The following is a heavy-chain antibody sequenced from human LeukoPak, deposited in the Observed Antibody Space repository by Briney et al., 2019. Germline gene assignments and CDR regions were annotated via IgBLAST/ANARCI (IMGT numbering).Heavy chain of an antibody. CDR3: AKESYRGVGLFDY. V-gene: IGHV3-30*02. J-gene: IGHJ4*02. D-gene: IGHD5-12*01. Sequence: GGSLRLSCAASGLTFSSYGMHWVRQAPGKGLEWVAFIRYDGSNKYYADSVKGRFTISRDNSKNTLYLQMNSLRVEDTAVYYCAKESYRGVGLFDYWGQGTLVTVSS. CDR1: GLTFSSYG. CDR2: IRYDGSNK.